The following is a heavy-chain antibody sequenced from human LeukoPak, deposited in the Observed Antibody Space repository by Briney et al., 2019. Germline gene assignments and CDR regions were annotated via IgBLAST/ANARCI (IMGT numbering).Heavy chain of an antibody. CDR3: ARELWFANAPGSWLDP. CDR1: GDSISGGTYS. D-gene: IGHD3-10*01. J-gene: IGHJ5*02. CDR2: IFHTGST. V-gene: IGHV4-30-2*01. Sequence: SQTLSPTCVVSGDSISGGTYSWSWIRQPPGKGLEWIGYIFHTGSTFYNPSLKSQVTISVDTSKNQFSLRLNSVTAADTAVYYCARELWFANAPGSWLDPWGQGTLVTVSS.